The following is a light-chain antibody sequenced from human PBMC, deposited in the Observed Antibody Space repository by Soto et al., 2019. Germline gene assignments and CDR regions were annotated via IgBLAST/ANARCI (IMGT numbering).Light chain of an antibody. CDR1: QSVSSN. Sequence: EVVMTQSPATLSVSLGDRATLSCRASQSVSSNLAWYQQKPGQAPRLLIYGASSRATGIPDRFSGSGSGTDFTLTISRLEPEDFAVYYCQQYAGSPRTFGQGTKVDIK. CDR3: QQYAGSPRT. J-gene: IGKJ1*01. V-gene: IGKV3-20*01. CDR2: GAS.